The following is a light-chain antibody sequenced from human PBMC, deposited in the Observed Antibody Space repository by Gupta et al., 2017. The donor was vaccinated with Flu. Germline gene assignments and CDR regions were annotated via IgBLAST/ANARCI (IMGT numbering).Light chain of an antibody. J-gene: IGLJ3*02. CDR3: QSFDASTWV. Sequence: NFMLTQPHSVSESPGKTVTISCTRSSGNIASNFMQWYQQRPGSAPTTVIYEDDQRPSVVPDRFSGSIDSSSNSASLTISGLKTEDEADYYCQSFDASTWVFGGGTKLTVL. CDR2: EDD. V-gene: IGLV6-57*03. CDR1: SGNIASNF.